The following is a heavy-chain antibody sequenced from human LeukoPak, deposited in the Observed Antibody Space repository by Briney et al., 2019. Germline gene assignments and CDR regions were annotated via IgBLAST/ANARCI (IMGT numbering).Heavy chain of an antibody. D-gene: IGHD3-22*01. Sequence: PGRSLRLSCAASGFTFSSYAMHWVRQAPGKGLEWVAVISYDGSNKYYADSVKGRFTISRDNSKNTLYLQMNSLRAEDTAVYYCARDPSKIVVASFDYWGQGTPVTVSS. CDR3: ARDPSKIVVASFDY. V-gene: IGHV3-30*04. CDR1: GFTFSSYA. J-gene: IGHJ4*02. CDR2: ISYDGSNK.